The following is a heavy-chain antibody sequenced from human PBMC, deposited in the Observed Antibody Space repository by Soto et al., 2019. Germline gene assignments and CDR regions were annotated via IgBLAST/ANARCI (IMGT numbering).Heavy chain of an antibody. Sequence: GGSLRLSCAASGFTFSSYAMSWVRQAPGKGLEWVSAISGSGGSTYYADSVKGRFTISRDNSKNTLYLQMNSLRAEDTAVYYCAREGDYGVRGVIINGPPFDYWGQGALVTVSS. CDR1: GFTFSSYA. J-gene: IGHJ4*02. V-gene: IGHV3-23*01. CDR2: ISGSGGST. CDR3: AREGDYGVRGVIINGPPFDY. D-gene: IGHD3-10*01.